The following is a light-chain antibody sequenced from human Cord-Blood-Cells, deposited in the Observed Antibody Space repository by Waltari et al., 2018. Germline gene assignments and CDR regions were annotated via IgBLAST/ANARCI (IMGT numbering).Light chain of an antibody. CDR3: QQYNNWPIT. V-gene: IGKV3D-15*01. Sequence: ILMMQSPAALSVSPGERATLSCRASQSVSNNLAWYQQKPGKAPRLLIYGASTRATGVPARFSGSGSGTEFTLTISSLQSEDFAVYYCQQYNNWPITFGQGTRLEIK. CDR2: GAS. J-gene: IGKJ5*01. CDR1: QSVSNN.